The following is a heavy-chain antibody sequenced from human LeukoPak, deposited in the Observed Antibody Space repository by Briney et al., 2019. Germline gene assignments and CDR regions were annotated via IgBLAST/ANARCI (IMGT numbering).Heavy chain of an antibody. CDR1: EFTSRSHG. Sequence: PGGSLRLSFEAPEFTSRSHGMHGFRKPPAKGLRWVAYVLSDGSSKYYADSVKGRFTISRDDSKNTLFLQMNSLRPEDTALYYRAKDFNWGWDYWGQGTLVTVSS. J-gene: IGHJ4*02. V-gene: IGHV3-30*02. D-gene: IGHD7-27*01. CDR3: AKDFNWGWDY. CDR2: VLSDGSSK.